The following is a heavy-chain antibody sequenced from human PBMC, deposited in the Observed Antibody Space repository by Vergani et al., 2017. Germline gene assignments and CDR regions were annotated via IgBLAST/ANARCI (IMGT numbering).Heavy chain of an antibody. V-gene: IGHV4-61*10. CDR1: GGSVSSGSYY. CDR3: ARDYKPTIFGH. D-gene: IGHD3-3*01. CDR2: IYYSGST. J-gene: IGHJ1*01. Sequence: QVQLQESGPGLVKPSETLSLTCTVSGGSVSSGSYYWSWIRQPAGKGLEWIGYIYYSGSTNYNPSLKSRVTISVDTSKNQFSLKLSSVTAADTAVYYCARDYKPTIFGHWGQGTLVTVSS.